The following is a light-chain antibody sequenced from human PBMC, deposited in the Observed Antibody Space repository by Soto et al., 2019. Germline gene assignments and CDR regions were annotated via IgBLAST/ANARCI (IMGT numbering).Light chain of an antibody. V-gene: IGLV2-18*01. Sequence: QSALTQPPSVSGSPGQSVTISCSGTIDDVTAYYRVSWYQQIPGTAPKLMIYAVSNRPSGVPDRFSGSRSGTTASLTISGRRAEDEGDYYCSLYTRSSTYVFGTGTKLTVL. CDR3: SLYTRSSTYV. CDR1: IDDVTAYYR. CDR2: AVS. J-gene: IGLJ1*01.